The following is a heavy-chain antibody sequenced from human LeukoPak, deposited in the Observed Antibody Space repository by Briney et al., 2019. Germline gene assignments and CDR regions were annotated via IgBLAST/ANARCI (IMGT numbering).Heavy chain of an antibody. J-gene: IGHJ4*02. CDR3: ATVDSGSGYVDY. D-gene: IGHD2-15*01. CDR1: GGSISSYY. Sequence: PSETLSLTCTVSGGSISSYYWSWIRQPPGKGLEWIGYIYYSGSTNYNPSLKSRVTIPVDTSKNQFSLKLSSVTAADTAVYYCATVDSGSGYVDYWGQGTLVTVSS. V-gene: IGHV4-59*01. CDR2: IYYSGST.